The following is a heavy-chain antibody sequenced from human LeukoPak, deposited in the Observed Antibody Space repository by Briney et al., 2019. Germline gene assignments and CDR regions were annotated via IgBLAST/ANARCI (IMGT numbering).Heavy chain of an antibody. V-gene: IGHV3-30*18. D-gene: IGHD1-26*01. CDR3: AKDPYSGSYSLDY. CDR1: GFTFSSYG. Sequence: GGSLRLSCAASGFTFSSYGMHWVRQAPGKGLEWVAVISYDGSNKYYADSVKGRFTISRDNSKNTLYLQMNSLRAEDTAVYYCAKDPYSGSYSLDYWGQGTLVTVSS. CDR2: ISYDGSNK. J-gene: IGHJ4*02.